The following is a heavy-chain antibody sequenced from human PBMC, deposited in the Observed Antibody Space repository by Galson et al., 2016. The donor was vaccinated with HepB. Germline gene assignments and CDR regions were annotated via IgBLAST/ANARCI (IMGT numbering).Heavy chain of an antibody. CDR3: ATPKSYNESSIDY. D-gene: IGHD3-10*01. CDR1: GFTFSNFA. V-gene: IGHV3-30*04. Sequence: SLRLSCAASGFTFSNFAMHWVRQAPGKGLEWVAVISYAGRNKYYADSVKGRFTTSRDNSKNTLYLQMNSLRAEDTAVYCWATPKSYNESSIDYWGQGTLVTVSS. CDR2: ISYAGRNK. J-gene: IGHJ4*02.